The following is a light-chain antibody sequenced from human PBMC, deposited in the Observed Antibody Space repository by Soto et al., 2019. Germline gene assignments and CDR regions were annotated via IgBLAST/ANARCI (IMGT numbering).Light chain of an antibody. CDR3: CSYAEDNFFV. J-gene: IGLJ1*01. Sequence: QSVLTQPPSASGSPGQSVTISCTGATSDVGFYNYVSWYQQYPGKAPKLMIFEVKKRPSGVPDRFSGSKSGNTASLTISGLQADDEADYYCCSYAEDNFFVFGTGTKANVL. CDR2: EVK. V-gene: IGLV2-8*01. CDR1: TSDVGFYNY.